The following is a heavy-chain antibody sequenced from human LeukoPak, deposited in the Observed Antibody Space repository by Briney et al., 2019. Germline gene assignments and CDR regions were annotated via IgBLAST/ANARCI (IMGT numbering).Heavy chain of an antibody. V-gene: IGHV1-69*13. D-gene: IGHD5-18*01. J-gene: IGHJ6*02. Sequence: SVKVSCKASGGTFSSYAVSWVRQAPGQGLEWMGGIIPIFGTANYAQKFQGRVTITADESMSTAYMELSSLRSEDTAVYYCARGTWEDTASFYYYYGMDVWGQGTTVTVSS. CDR3: ARGTWEDTASFYYYYGMDV. CDR2: IIPIFGTA. CDR1: GGTFSSYA.